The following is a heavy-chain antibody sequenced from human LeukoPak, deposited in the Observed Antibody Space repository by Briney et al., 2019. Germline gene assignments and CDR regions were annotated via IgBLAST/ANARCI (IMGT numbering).Heavy chain of an antibody. CDR1: GFTVSSNY. Sequence: GGSLRLSCAASGFTVSSNYMSWVRQAPGKGLEWVSVISSGGRTYYADSVKGRFTISRDNSNNTLYLQMNSLRAEDTAVYYCARDPIRDDYGDYVDYWGQGTLVTVSS. CDR2: ISSGGRT. D-gene: IGHD4-17*01. V-gene: IGHV3-53*01. J-gene: IGHJ4*02. CDR3: ARDPIRDDYGDYVDY.